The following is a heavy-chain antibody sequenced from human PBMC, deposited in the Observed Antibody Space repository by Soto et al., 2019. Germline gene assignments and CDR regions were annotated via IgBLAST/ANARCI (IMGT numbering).Heavy chain of an antibody. J-gene: IGHJ6*02. V-gene: IGHV1-18*01. D-gene: IGHD3-10*01. CDR2: INAFNGNT. Sequence: GASVKVSCKASGYTFISYGISWVRQAPGQGLEWMGWINAFNGNTNYAQKLQGRVTMTRDTSTSTAYMELRSLRSDDTAVYYCARDRQDYGSGTGMAVWGQGTTVTVSS. CDR3: ARDRQDYGSGTGMAV. CDR1: GYTFISYG.